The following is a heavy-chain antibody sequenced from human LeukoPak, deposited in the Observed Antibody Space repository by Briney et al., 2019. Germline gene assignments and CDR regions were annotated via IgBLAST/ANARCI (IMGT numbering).Heavy chain of an antibody. J-gene: IGHJ6*02. Sequence: SETLSLTCTVSGGSVISGSSYWGWIRQPPGKGLEWIGNIFYSGSTYYNPSLQSRVTISLDTSQNQFSLTLNSVTAADAAVYYCARAHSIASYYYGVDVWGQGTTVTVSS. CDR3: ARAHSIASYYYGVDV. D-gene: IGHD6-13*01. V-gene: IGHV4-39*07. CDR1: GGSVISGSSY. CDR2: IFYSGST.